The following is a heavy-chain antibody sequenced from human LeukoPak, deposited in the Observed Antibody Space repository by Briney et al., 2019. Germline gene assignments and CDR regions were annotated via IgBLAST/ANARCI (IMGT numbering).Heavy chain of an antibody. CDR2: IYYSGST. CDR3: ERDTSGYSYGSYFDY. D-gene: IGHD5-18*01. V-gene: IGHV4-59*01. J-gene: IGHJ4*02. Sequence: PSETLSLTCTVPGGSISSYYWSWIRQPPGKGLEWIGYIYYSGSTNYNPSLKSRVTISVDTSKNQFSLKLSSVTAADTAVYYCERDTSGYSYGSYFDYWGQGTLVTVSS. CDR1: GGSISSYY.